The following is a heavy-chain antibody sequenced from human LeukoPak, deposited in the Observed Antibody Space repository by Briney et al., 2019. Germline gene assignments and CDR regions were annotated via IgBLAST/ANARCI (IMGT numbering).Heavy chain of an antibody. CDR2: IYYSGST. J-gene: IGHJ5*02. CDR3: ARGVGFYCSSTSCYTDNWFDP. Sequence: SETLSLTCTVSGGSISSYYWSWIRQPPGKGLEWIGYIYYSGSTNYNPSLKSRVTISVDTSKNQFSLKLSSVTAADTAVYYCARGVGFYCSSTSCYTDNWFDPWGQGTLVTVSS. D-gene: IGHD2-2*02. CDR1: GGSISSYY. V-gene: IGHV4-59*01.